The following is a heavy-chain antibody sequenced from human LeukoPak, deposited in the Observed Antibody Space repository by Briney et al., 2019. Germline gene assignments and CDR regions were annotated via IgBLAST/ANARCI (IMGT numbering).Heavy chain of an antibody. Sequence: SETLSLTCTVSGGSISSSSYYWGWIRQPPGKGLEWIGSIYYSGSTYYNPSLKSRVTISVDTSKNQFSLKLSSVTAADTAVYYCARETYGSGSYIDYWGQGTLVTVSS. V-gene: IGHV4-39*07. CDR3: ARETYGSGSYIDY. CDR2: IYYSGST. J-gene: IGHJ4*02. CDR1: GGSISSSSYY. D-gene: IGHD3-10*01.